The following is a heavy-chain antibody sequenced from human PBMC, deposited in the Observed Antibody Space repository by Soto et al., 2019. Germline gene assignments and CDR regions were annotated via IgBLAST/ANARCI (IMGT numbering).Heavy chain of an antibody. CDR3: ARVYYDILTGSYYYYGMDV. V-gene: IGHV4-59*08. Sequence: SETLSLTCTVSGGSISSYYWSWIRQPPGKGLEWIGYIYYSGSTYYNPSLKSRVTISVDTSKNQFSLKLSSVTAADTAVYYCARVYYDILTGSYYYYGMDVWGQGTTVTVSS. CDR1: GGSISSYY. J-gene: IGHJ6*02. D-gene: IGHD3-9*01. CDR2: IYYSGST.